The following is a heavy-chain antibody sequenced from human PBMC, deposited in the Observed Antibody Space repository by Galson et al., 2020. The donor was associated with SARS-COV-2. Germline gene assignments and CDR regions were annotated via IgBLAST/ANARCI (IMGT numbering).Heavy chain of an antibody. CDR3: AKDRISLGCYYDIWSGYTYYYYYYMDV. V-gene: IGHV3-23*01. CDR1: GFTFSSYA. CDR2: ISGSGGST. D-gene: IGHD3-3*01. J-gene: IGHJ6*03. Sequence: GGSLRLSCAASGFTFSSYAMSWVRQAPGKGLEWVSAISGSGGSTYYADSVKGRFTISRDNSKNTLYLQMNSLRAEDTAVYYCAKDRISLGCYYDIWSGYTYYYYYYMDVWGKGTTVTVSS.